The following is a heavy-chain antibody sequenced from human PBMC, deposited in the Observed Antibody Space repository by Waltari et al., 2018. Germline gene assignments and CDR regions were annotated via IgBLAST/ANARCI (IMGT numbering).Heavy chain of an antibody. D-gene: IGHD2-8*02. CDR1: GYTFTDYH. V-gene: IGHV1-2*04. CDR3: ARRSCTGECYAPYVY. CDR2: IKPKSGGK. J-gene: IGHJ4*02. Sequence: QVQLVQSGAEVTKPGASVKVSCKPSGYTFTDYHIHWVRQAPGQGLEWMGWIKPKSGGKYYAQTFQGWGTMTRDTSTSTVYMELSSLKSDDTAMYYCARRSCTGECYAPYVYWGQGSLVTVSS.